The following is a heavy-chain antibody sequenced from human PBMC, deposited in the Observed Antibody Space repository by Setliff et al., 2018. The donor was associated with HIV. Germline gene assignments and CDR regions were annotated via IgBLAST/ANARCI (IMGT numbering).Heavy chain of an antibody. D-gene: IGHD3-16*01. CDR2: IYYSGST. CDR3: ARTFGDQGYYYGMDV. Sequence: PSETLSLTCTVSGGSISSYYWSWIRQPPGKGLEWIGYIYYSGSTNYNPSLKSRVTISVDTSKNQFSLKLSSVIAADTAVYYCARTFGDQGYYYGMDVWGQGTTVTVSS. J-gene: IGHJ6*02. CDR1: GGSISSYY. V-gene: IGHV4-59*01.